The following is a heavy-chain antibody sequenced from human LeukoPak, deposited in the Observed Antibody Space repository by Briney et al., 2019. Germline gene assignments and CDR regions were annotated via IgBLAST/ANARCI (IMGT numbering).Heavy chain of an antibody. J-gene: IGHJ6*03. Sequence: HPGGSLRLSCAASGFIFSGYSMNWVRQAPGKGLEWLSYISSSSTTIYYADSVKGRFTISRDNAKNSLYLQMNSLKAEDTAVYYCARNRFPITGTTNNYYYMDVWGKGTTVTVSS. V-gene: IGHV3-48*04. CDR2: ISSSSTTI. CDR1: GFIFSGYS. CDR3: ARNRFPITGTTNNYYYMDV. D-gene: IGHD1-7*01.